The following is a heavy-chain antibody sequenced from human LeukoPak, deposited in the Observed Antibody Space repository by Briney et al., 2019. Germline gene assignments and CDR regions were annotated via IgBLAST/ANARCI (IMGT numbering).Heavy chain of an antibody. CDR3: AKDSAYAYYGSGSYWDY. D-gene: IGHD3-10*01. J-gene: IGHJ4*02. CDR2: ITGSGGRT. CDR1: GFTFSSYA. Sequence: GGSLRLSCAASGFTFSSYAMNWVRQAPGKGLEWVSAITGSGGRTYYADSVKGRFTISRDNSKNTLYLQMNSLRAEDTAIYYCAKDSAYAYYGSGSYWDYWGQGTLVTVSS. V-gene: IGHV3-23*01.